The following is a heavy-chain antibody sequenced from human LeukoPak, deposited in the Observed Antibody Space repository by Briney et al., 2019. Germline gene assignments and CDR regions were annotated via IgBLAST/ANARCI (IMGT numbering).Heavy chain of an antibody. Sequence: GGSLRLSCAASGFTFSSYSMNWVRQAPGKGLEWVSSISSSSSYIYYADSVKGRFTISRDNAKNSLYLQMNSLRAEDTAVYYCAKVGHVLRFLEWFDVWGQGTTVTVSS. CDR2: ISSSSSYI. J-gene: IGHJ6*02. V-gene: IGHV3-21*01. D-gene: IGHD3-3*01. CDR1: GFTFSSYS. CDR3: AKVGHVLRFLEWFDV.